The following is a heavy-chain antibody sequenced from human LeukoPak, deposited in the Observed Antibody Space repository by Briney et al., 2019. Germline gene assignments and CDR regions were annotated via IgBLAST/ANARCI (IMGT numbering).Heavy chain of an antibody. CDR2: IYYSGST. D-gene: IGHD2-21*02. CDR3: ARHESAYCGGDCYSLSYFDY. Sequence: SETLSLTCTVSGGSISSYYWSWIRQPPGKGLEWIGYIYYSGSTNYNPSLKSRVTISVNTSKNQFPLKLSSVTAADTAVYYCARHESAYCGGDCYSLSYFDYWGQGTLVTVSS. V-gene: IGHV4-59*08. J-gene: IGHJ4*02. CDR1: GGSISSYY.